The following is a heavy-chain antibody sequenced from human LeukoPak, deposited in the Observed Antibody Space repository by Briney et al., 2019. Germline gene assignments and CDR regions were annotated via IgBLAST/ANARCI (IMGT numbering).Heavy chain of an antibody. CDR1: GFPFSSYW. J-gene: IGHJ4*02. Sequence: GGSLRLSCVASGFPFSSYWMTWVRQAPGKGLEWVANIEQDGSKKSYVDSVKGRFTISRDNAKNSLYLQMNSLRAGDTAIYYCTRVGYIDEGIDYWGQGTLVTVSS. V-gene: IGHV3-7*04. CDR3: TRVGYIDEGIDY. D-gene: IGHD5-24*01. CDR2: IEQDGSKK.